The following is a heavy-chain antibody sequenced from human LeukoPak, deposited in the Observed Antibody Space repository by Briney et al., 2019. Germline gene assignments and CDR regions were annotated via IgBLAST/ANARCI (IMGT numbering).Heavy chain of an antibody. Sequence: PSETLSLTCAVYGGSFSGYYWSWIRQPPGKGLEWIGEINHSGSINYNPSLKSRVTISVDTSKNQFSLKLSSVTAADTAVYYCARGVVVANYYYYGMDVWGQGTTVTVSS. CDR1: GGSFSGYY. D-gene: IGHD2-15*01. J-gene: IGHJ6*02. CDR2: INHSGSI. CDR3: ARGVVVANYYYYGMDV. V-gene: IGHV4-34*01.